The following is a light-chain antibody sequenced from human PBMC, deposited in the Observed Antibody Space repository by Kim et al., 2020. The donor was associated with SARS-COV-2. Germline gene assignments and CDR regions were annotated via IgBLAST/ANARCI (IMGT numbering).Light chain of an antibody. CDR1: NIESKA. CDR3: QVWDRSTDRL. J-gene: IGLJ3*02. CDR2: YDT. Sequence: SYELTQPPSVSVAPGHTATITCAGNNIESKAVHWYQQRPGQAPLPVIDYDTNRPSGIPERLSGSNSGDTATLIITGVEAADEADYYCQVWDRSTDRLLGGGTKVTV. V-gene: IGLV3-21*04.